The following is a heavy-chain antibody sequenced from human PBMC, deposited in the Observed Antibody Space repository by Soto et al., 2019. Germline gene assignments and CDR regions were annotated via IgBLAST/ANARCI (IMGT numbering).Heavy chain of an antibody. CDR1: GDSVSSNSAA. CDR3: ARDQRGYSYGAPGYYGMDV. Sequence: SQTLSLTCAISGDSVSSNSAAWSWIRQSPSRGLEWLGRTYYRSKWYNDYAVSVKSRITINPDTSKNQFSLQLNSVTPEDTAVYYCARDQRGYSYGAPGYYGMDVWGQGTTVTVSS. V-gene: IGHV6-1*01. CDR2: TYYRSKWYN. D-gene: IGHD5-18*01. J-gene: IGHJ6*02.